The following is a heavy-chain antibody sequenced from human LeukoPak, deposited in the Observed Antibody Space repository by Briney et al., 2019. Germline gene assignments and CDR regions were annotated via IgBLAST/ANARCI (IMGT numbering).Heavy chain of an antibody. J-gene: IGHJ3*02. Sequence: PGGSLRLSCAASGFTFSSYSMNWVRQAPEKGLEWVSSISSSSSYIYYADSVKGRFTISRDNAKNSLYLQMNSLRAEDTAVYYCAGPVGAITSAFDIWGQGTMVTVSS. CDR1: GFTFSSYS. CDR2: ISSSSSYI. V-gene: IGHV3-21*01. CDR3: AGPVGAITSAFDI. D-gene: IGHD1-26*01.